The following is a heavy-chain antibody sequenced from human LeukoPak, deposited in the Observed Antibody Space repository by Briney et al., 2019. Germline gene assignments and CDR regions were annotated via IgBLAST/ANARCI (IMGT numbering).Heavy chain of an antibody. CDR3: ARALGPSWYWFDP. CDR1: GYSFTSYD. J-gene: IGHJ5*02. V-gene: IGHV1-8*01. CDR2: MNPNSGNT. D-gene: IGHD6-13*01. Sequence: ASVKVSCKASGYSFTSYDINWVRQATGQGLEWMGWMNPNSGNTGYAQKFQGRVTMTRNTSISTAYMELSSLRSEDTAVYYCARALGPSWYWFDPWGQGTLVTVSS.